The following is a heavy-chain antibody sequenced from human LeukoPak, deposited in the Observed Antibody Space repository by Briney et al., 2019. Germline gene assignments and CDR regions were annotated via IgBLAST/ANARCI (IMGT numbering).Heavy chain of an antibody. J-gene: IGHJ4*02. D-gene: IGHD3-10*01. CDR1: GFTFSSYG. CDR3: AREFNRGSKRSSYYFDY. Sequence: PGGSLRLSCAASGFTFSSYGMHWVRQAPGKGLEWVAVISYDGSNKYYADSVKGRFTISRDNSKNTLYLQMNSLRAEDTAVYYCAREFNRGSKRSSYYFDYWGQGTLVTVSS. CDR2: ISYDGSNK. V-gene: IGHV3-30*03.